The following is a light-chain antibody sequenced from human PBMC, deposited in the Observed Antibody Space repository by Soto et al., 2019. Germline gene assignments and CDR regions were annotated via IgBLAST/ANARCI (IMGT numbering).Light chain of an antibody. CDR3: QQTNHFPFT. V-gene: IGKV1-12*01. CDR1: QDINSF. Sequence: DIQMTQSPSSVSASVGDGVTITRRASQDINSFLAWYQQKPGKAPKLLIYAASTLHIGVPSRFRGSGSGTAFTLTISSLQPEDFATYFCQQTNHFPFTFGPGTKVDIK. J-gene: IGKJ3*01. CDR2: AAS.